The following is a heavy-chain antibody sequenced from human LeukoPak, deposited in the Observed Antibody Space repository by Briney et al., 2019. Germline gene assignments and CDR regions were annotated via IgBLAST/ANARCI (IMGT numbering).Heavy chain of an antibody. Sequence: SGGSLRLSCAASGFTFSSYWMHWVRQAPGKGLVWVSRINTDGSSTSYADSVKGRFTISRDNAKNTLYLQMNSLRAEDTAVYYCAKDSGNYYDSSGTFDYWGQGTLVTVSS. CDR3: AKDSGNYYDSSGTFDY. J-gene: IGHJ4*02. CDR2: INTDGSST. D-gene: IGHD3-22*01. V-gene: IGHV3-74*01. CDR1: GFTFSSYW.